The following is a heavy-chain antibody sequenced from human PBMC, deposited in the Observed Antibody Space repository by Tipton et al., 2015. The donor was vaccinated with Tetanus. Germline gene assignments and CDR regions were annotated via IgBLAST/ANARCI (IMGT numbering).Heavy chain of an antibody. CDR1: GFTFNTYN. CDR2: ISTSSTTI. D-gene: IGHD3-22*01. J-gene: IGHJ4*02. Sequence: SLRLSCAASGFTFNTYNMNWVRQAPGKGLEWVSYISTSSTTIFYADSVRDRFTISRDNAKNSLYLQMNSLRDEDTAVYYCARDFSYYFDSKSGFDYWGQGTLVTVSS. V-gene: IGHV3-48*02. CDR3: ARDFSYYFDSKSGFDY.